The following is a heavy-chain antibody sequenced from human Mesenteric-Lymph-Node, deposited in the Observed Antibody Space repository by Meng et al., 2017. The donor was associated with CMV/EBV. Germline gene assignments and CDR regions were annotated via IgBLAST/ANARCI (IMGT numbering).Heavy chain of an antibody. J-gene: IGHJ4*02. CDR1: GFPFSSFT. Sequence: GESLKISCAVSGFPFSSFTVSWVRQAPGKGLVWVSRINSDGSSTSYADSVKGRFTISRDNAKNSLYLQMNSLRAEDTAVYYCARGPRYSSSSFSHYPGYWGQGTLVTVSS. CDR2: INSDGSST. V-gene: IGHV3-74*01. D-gene: IGHD6-6*01. CDR3: ARGPRYSSSSFSHYPGY.